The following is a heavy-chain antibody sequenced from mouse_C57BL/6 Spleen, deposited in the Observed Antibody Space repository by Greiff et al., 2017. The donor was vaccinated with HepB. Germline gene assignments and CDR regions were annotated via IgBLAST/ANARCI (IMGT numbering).Heavy chain of an antibody. CDR2: ILPGSGST. V-gene: IGHV1-9*01. CDR1: GYTFTGYW. J-gene: IGHJ1*03. D-gene: IGHD1-1*01. Sequence: VQLQQSGAELMKPGASVKLSCKATGYTFTGYWIEWVKQRPGHGLEWIGEILPGSGSTNYNEKFKGKATFTADTSSNTAYMQLSSLTTEDSAIYYCARKAQPPFYYGSSYWYFDVWGTGTTVTVSS. CDR3: ARKAQPPFYYGSSYWYFDV.